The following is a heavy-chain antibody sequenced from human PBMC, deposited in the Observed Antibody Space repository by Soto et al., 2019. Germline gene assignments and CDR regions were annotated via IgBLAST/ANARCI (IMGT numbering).Heavy chain of an antibody. D-gene: IGHD1-1*01. J-gene: IGHJ4*02. CDR3: ARQLSTTIATPTFDS. CDR2: IYYSGST. Sequence: SETLSLTCTVSGGSISSYYWSWILQPPGKGLEWIAYIYYSGSTEYNPSLKSRVTISVDTSKNQFSLKLSSVTAADTAVYYCARQLSTTIATPTFDSSGQGSLLTV. CDR1: GGSISSYY. V-gene: IGHV4-59*08.